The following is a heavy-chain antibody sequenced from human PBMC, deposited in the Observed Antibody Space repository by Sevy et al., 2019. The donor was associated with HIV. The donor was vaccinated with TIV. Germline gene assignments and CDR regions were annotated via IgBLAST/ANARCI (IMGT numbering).Heavy chain of an antibody. CDR3: ARDGVAAAGIFDY. CDR1: GFTFSSYE. D-gene: IGHD6-13*01. Sequence: GGSLRLSCAASGFTFSSYEMNWDRQAPGKGLEWVSYISSSGSTIYYADSVKGRFTISRDNAKNSLYLQMNSLRAEDTAVYYCARDGVAAAGIFDYWGQGTLVTVSS. J-gene: IGHJ4*02. CDR2: ISSSGSTI. V-gene: IGHV3-48*03.